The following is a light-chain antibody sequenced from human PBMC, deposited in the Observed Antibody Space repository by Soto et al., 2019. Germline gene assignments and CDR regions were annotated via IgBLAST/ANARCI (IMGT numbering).Light chain of an antibody. CDR3: QHYNNWPPLT. CDR2: GAS. J-gene: IGKJ4*01. CDR1: QSLSSN. Sequence: EIVMTQSPATLSVSPGERATISCRASQSLSSNLAWYQQKPCQAPRLHIYGASTRATGIPARFSGSGSGTEFTLTIGSLQSEDFAVYYCQHYNNWPPLTFGGGTKVEIK. V-gene: IGKV3-15*01.